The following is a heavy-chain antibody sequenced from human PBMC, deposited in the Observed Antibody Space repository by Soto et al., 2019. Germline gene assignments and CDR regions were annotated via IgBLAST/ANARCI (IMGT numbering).Heavy chain of an antibody. CDR3: ARVIRAGNFDY. J-gene: IGHJ4*02. Sequence: SETLSLTCSVSGASIYNGGYYWSWIRQPPGKGLEWIGYIYYSGSTNYNPSLKSRVTISVDTSKNQFSLKLSSVTAADTAVYYCARVIRAGNFDYWGQGTLVTVSS. CDR1: GASIYNGGYY. D-gene: IGHD3-10*01. V-gene: IGHV4-61*08. CDR2: IYYSGST.